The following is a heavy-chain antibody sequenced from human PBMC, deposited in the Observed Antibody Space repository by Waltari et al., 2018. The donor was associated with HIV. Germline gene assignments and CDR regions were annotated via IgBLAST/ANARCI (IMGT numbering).Heavy chain of an antibody. CDR3: TRDAASSGYWYFDL. Sequence: QVQLVQSGTAVKKPGASVKVSCKASGYTFTGYYMHWVRQATGQGLEWMGWINPNSGGTKYAQKFQGRVTVTRDTSISTAYMELSRLRSDDTAVYYCTRDAASSGYWYFDLWGRGTLVTVSS. CDR2: INPNSGGT. V-gene: IGHV1-2*02. D-gene: IGHD3-10*01. J-gene: IGHJ2*01. CDR1: GYTFTGYY.